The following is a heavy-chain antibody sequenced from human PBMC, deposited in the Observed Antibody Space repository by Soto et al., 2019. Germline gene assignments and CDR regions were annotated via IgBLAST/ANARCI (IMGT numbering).Heavy chain of an antibody. V-gene: IGHV3-33*01. CDR1: GFTFSSYG. CDR2: IWYDGSNK. J-gene: IGHJ6*02. CDR3: ARDRGYYGSGSFSNYYYGMDV. Sequence: GGSLRLSCAASGFTFSSYGMHWVRQAPGKGLEWVAVIWYDGSNKYYADSVKGRFTISRDNSKNTLYLQMNSLRAEDTAVYYCARDRGYYGSGSFSNYYYGMDVWGQGTTVTVSS. D-gene: IGHD3-10*01.